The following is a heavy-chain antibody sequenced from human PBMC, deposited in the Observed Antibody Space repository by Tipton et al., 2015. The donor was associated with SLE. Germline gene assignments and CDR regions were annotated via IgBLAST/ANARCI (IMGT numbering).Heavy chain of an antibody. D-gene: IGHD6-6*01. J-gene: IGHJ4*02. V-gene: IGHV4-31*02. CDR1: GGSISSGGYY. CDR2: IYYSGST. Sequence: RSLRLSCTVSGGSISSGGYYWSWIRQHPGKGLEWIGHIYYSGSTYYNPSLKSRVTISVDTSKNQFSLKLSSVTAADTAVYYCATASSSQAYYFDYWGQGTLVTVSS. CDR3: ATASSSQAYYFDY.